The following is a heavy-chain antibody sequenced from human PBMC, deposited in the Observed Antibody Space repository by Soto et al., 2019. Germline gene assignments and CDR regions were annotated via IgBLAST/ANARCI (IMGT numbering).Heavy chain of an antibody. J-gene: IGHJ4*02. CDR3: ARGPAGGLRGGVSY. D-gene: IGHD2-15*01. CDR2: ISAYNGDT. V-gene: IGHV1-18*04. CDR1: GYTFTNYG. Sequence: QVQLVQSGGEVKKPGASVKVSCKTSGYTFTNYGITWVRQAPGQGLKWMGWISAYNGDTNYAQKFQGRVIMTTDTPTTTAYMALRSMRTDDTAVYYCARGPAGGLRGGVSYWGQGTLVTVSS.